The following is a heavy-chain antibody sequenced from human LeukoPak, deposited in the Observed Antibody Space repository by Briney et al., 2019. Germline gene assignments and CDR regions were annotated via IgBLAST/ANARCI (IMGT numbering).Heavy chain of an antibody. CDR2: INHSGST. CDR1: GGSFSGYY. Sequence: SETLSLTCAVYGGSFSGYYWSWIRQPPGKGLEWIGEINHSGSTNYNPSLKSRVTISVDTSKNQFSLKLSSVTAADTAVYYCARGQNATSYCSSTSCYPAFDYWGQGTLVTVSS. V-gene: IGHV4-34*01. J-gene: IGHJ4*02. D-gene: IGHD2-2*01. CDR3: ARGQNATSYCSSTSCYPAFDY.